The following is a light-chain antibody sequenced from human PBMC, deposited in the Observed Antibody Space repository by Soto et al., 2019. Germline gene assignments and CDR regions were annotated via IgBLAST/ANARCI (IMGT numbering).Light chain of an antibody. CDR1: QSVHNN. CDR2: FAS. CDR3: QHYNQLPLP. V-gene: IGKV3D-15*01. Sequence: EIVMTQSPATLSVSPGEKATLSCRASQSVHNNLAWYQQKPGQAPRLLIYFASTRATGIPARFSGSGSGTAFSLTNSSLQSEDFPLYYCQHYNQLPLPFGGGTKV. J-gene: IGKJ4*01.